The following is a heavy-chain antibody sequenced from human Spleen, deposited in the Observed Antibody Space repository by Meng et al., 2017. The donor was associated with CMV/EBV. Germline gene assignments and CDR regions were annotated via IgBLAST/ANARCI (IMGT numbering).Heavy chain of an antibody. CDR1: GFTFSSYW. J-gene: IGHJ4*02. CDR2: IKQDGSEK. V-gene: IGHV3-7*01. CDR3: AREAYGDYLNY. Sequence: GESLKISCAASGFTFSSYWMSWVRQAPGKGLEWVANIKQDGSEKYYVDPVKGRFTISRDNAKNSLYLQMNSLRAEDTAVYYCAREAYGDYLNYWGQGTLVTVSS. D-gene: IGHD4-17*01.